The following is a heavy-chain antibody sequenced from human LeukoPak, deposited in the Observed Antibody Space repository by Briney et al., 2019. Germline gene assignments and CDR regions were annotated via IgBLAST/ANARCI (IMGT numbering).Heavy chain of an antibody. Sequence: GSLRLSCAASGFTFSSYAMNWVRQAPGKGLEWVVVISYDGSNKYYADSVKGRFTISRDIAKNTLYLQMNSLRAEDTGVYYCAKDHYWSIDYWGRGALVTVSS. J-gene: IGHJ4*02. CDR3: AKDHYWSIDY. V-gene: IGHV3-30-3*01. D-gene: IGHD3-3*01. CDR1: GFTFSSYA. CDR2: ISYDGSNK.